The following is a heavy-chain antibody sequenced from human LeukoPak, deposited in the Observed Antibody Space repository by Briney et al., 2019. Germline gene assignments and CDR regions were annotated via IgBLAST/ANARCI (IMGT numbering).Heavy chain of an antibody. V-gene: IGHV3-23*01. J-gene: IGHJ6*04. D-gene: IGHD5-18*01. CDR3: AKDGAMVSYYYGMDV. CDR1: GFTFSSYA. CDR2: ISGSGGST. Sequence: GSLRLSCAASGFTFSSYAMSWVRQAPGEGLEWVSAISGSGGSTYYADSVKGRFTISRDNSKNTLYLQMNSLRAEDTAVYYCAKDGAMVSYYYGMDVWSKGTTVTVSS.